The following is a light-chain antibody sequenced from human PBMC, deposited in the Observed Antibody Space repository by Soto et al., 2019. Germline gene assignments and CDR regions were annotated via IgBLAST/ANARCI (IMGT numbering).Light chain of an antibody. CDR1: QTITNY. V-gene: IGKV1-39*01. CDR2: AAS. CDR3: QQSYSSPWT. J-gene: IGKJ1*01. Sequence: DIQMTQSPSSLSASVGDRVTITCRASQTITNYLNWYQQKPGKAPKLLIYAASTLLSGVPSRFTGGGSGTDFTLTIDRLQPEGFATYFCQQSYSSPWTFGQGTKVEI.